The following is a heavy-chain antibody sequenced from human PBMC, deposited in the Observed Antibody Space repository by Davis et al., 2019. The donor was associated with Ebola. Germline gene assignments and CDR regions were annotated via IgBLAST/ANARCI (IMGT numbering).Heavy chain of an antibody. J-gene: IGHJ5*02. CDR1: GYTFTSYT. CDR3: ARVYSNYARTFDP. V-gene: IGHV1-3*01. D-gene: IGHD4-11*01. Sequence: AASVKVSCKASGYTFTSYTMHWVRQAPGQRLEWMGWVNAGNGDTKYSQNFQGRVTITRDTPASTAYMELSSLRSEDTAVYYCARVYSNYARTFDPWGQGTLVTVSS. CDR2: VNAGNGDT.